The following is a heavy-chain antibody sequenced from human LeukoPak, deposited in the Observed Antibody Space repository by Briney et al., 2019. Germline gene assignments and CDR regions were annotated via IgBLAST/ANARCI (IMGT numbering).Heavy chain of an antibody. J-gene: IGHJ4*02. D-gene: IGHD2-21*01. Sequence: GASVKVSCKASGGTFSSYAISWVRQAPGQGLEWMGRIIPILGIANYAQKFQGRVTITADESTSTAYMELSSLRSEDTAVYYCASEWDCGGDCYSAYDYWGQGTLVTVSS. CDR1: GGTFSSYA. CDR2: IIPILGIA. V-gene: IGHV1-69*04. CDR3: ASEWDCGGDCYSAYDY.